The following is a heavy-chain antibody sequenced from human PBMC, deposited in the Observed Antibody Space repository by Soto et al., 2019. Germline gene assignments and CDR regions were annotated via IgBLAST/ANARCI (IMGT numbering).Heavy chain of an antibody. J-gene: IGHJ4*02. D-gene: IGHD3-22*01. V-gene: IGHV3-30*18. Sequence: QVQLVESGGGVVQPGRSLRLSCGASGFTFSNYGMHWVRQAPGKGLEWVSFISNDGSNKNYADSVKGRFSISRDNSENTLSLQLNSLRAEDTAVYFCAKDQLPVYYYHSRDPFDSWGQGTLVTVSS. CDR2: ISNDGSNK. CDR3: AKDQLPVYYYHSRDPFDS. CDR1: GFTFSNYG.